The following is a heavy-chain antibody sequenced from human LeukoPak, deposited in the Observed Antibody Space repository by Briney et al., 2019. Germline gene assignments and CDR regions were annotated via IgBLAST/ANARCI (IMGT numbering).Heavy chain of an antibody. Sequence: GRSLRLSCAASGFTFSSYGMHWVRQAPGKGLEWMAVISYDGSNKYYADSVKGRLTISRDDSKNTAYLQMNSLKTEDTAVYYCLPSVATTSNFDYWGQGTLVTVSS. CDR2: ISYDGSNK. CDR1: GFTFSSYG. CDR3: LPSVATTSNFDY. V-gene: IGHV3-30*03. J-gene: IGHJ4*02. D-gene: IGHD5-12*01.